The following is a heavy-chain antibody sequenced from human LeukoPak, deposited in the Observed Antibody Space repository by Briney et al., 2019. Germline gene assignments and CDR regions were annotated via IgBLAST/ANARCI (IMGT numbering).Heavy chain of an antibody. D-gene: IGHD5-18*01. CDR3: ASRSGYSYGHFDY. CDR1: GFTFSSYA. CDR2: ISYDGSNK. Sequence: GGSLRLSCAASGFTFSSYAMHWVRQAPGKGLEWVAVISYDGSNKYYADSVKGRFTISRDNSKNTLYLQMNSLRAEDTAVYYCASRSGYSYGHFDYWGQGTLVTVSS. V-gene: IGHV3-30*04. J-gene: IGHJ4*02.